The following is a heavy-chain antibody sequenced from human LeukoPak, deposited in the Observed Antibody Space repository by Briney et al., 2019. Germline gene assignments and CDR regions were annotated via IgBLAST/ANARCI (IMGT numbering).Heavy chain of an antibody. CDR1: GGFISSYY. CDR3: VRRQWELQYFDL. J-gene: IGHJ2*01. D-gene: IGHD1-26*01. V-gene: IGHV4-59*01. CDR2: IYYSRTT. Sequence: PSETLSLTCTVSGGFISSYYWSWIRQPPGKGLEGIGYIYYSRTTEYNPSLKSRVTISADTSKNQFSLKLNSVTAADTAVYYCVRRQWELQYFDLWGRGTLVAVSS.